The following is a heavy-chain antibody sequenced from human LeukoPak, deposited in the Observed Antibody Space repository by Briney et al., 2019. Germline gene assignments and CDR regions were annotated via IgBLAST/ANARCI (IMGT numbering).Heavy chain of an antibody. J-gene: IGHJ6*03. CDR2: IYHSGST. CDR3: ARETWIQLWLHYYYYMDV. D-gene: IGHD5-18*01. Sequence: SQTLSLTCTVSGGSISSGGYYWSWIRQPPGKSLEWIGYIYHSGSTYYNPSLKSRVTISVDRSKNQFSLKLSSVTAADTAVYYCARETWIQLWLHYYYYMDVWGKGTTVTVSS. CDR1: GGSISSGGYY. V-gene: IGHV4-30-2*01.